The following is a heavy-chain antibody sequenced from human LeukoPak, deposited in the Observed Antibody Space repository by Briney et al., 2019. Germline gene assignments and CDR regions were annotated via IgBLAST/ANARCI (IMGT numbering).Heavy chain of an antibody. J-gene: IGHJ2*01. V-gene: IGHV3-23*01. CDR1: GFTFSSYA. CDR2: ISGSGGST. D-gene: IGHD4-17*01. CDR3: AKETGDYGDYVLENWYFDL. Sequence: GGSLRLSCAASGFTFSSYAMSWVRQAPGKGLEWVSAISGSGGSTYYADSVKGRFTISRDNSKNTLYLQMNSLRAEDTAVYYCAKETGDYGDYVLENWYFDLWGRGTLVTVSS.